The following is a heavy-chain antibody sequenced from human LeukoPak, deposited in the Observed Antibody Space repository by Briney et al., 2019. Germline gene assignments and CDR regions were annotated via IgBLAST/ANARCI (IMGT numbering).Heavy chain of an antibody. V-gene: IGHV3-30*04. CDR2: ISYDGSNK. D-gene: IGHD3-22*01. CDR3: ARDSRVTMIVVEPLFGI. J-gene: IGHJ3*02. Sequence: GGSLRLSCAASGFTFSSYAMHWVRLAPGKGLEWVAVISYDGSNKYYADSVKGRFTISRDNSKNTLYLQMNSLRAEDTAVYYCARDSRVTMIVVEPLFGIWGQGTMVTVSS. CDR1: GFTFSSYA.